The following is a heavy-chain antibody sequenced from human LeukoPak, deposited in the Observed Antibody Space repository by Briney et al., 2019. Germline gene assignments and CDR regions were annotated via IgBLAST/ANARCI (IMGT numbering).Heavy chain of an antibody. V-gene: IGHV4-34*01. D-gene: IGHD3-16*01. CDR1: GGSFSGDY. J-gene: IGHJ5*02. CDR3: ARGKITWSTPGGNWFDP. CDR2: INHSGST. Sequence: SETLSLTCAVFGGSFSGDYWSWIRQPPGKGLEWIGEINHSGSTKYNPSLKSRVTISVDTSKNQFSLKLSSVTAADTAAYYCARGKITWSTPGGNWFDPWGQGTLVTVSS.